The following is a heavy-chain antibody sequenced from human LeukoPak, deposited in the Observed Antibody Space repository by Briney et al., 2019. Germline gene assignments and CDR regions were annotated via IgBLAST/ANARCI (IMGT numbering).Heavy chain of an antibody. V-gene: IGHV1-18*01. J-gene: IGHJ4*02. CDR3: ARGGDSGSY. Sequence: EASVKVSCKASGYTFTSYGISWVRQAPGQGLEWMGWISAYNGNTKYAQKFQDSVTMTTDSSTATAYMELRSLRSDDTAVYYCARGGDSGSYWGQGTLVTVSS. CDR1: GYTFTSYG. CDR2: ISAYNGNT.